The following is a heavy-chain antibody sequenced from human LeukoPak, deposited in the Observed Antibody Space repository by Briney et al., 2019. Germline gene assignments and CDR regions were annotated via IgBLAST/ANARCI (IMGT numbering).Heavy chain of an antibody. V-gene: IGHV3-30*04. D-gene: IGHD1-26*01. Sequence: PGRSLRLSCVAPGFTFTGHSMHWVRQAPGKGLEWVAVVAHDEKTIFYADSLKGRFTVSRDNSKNTVYLQMNSLRDEDTAVYYCAREKQSGGTPFDYWGQGSLVTVSS. CDR1: GFTFTGHS. J-gene: IGHJ4*02. CDR3: AREKQSGGTPFDY. CDR2: VAHDEKTI.